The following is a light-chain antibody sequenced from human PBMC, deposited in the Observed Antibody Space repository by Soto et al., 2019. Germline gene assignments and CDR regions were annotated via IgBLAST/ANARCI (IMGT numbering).Light chain of an antibody. CDR1: QSVNSN. CDR3: QHYNSWPRT. Sequence: EVVMTQSPATLSVSPGERATLSCRASQSVNSNLAWYQQKPGQDLRLLIYEASPRASGDQARFRGSGSGTEFTLAISILQSEDFAVYYCQHYNSWPRTFGQGTKVEI. CDR2: EAS. V-gene: IGKV3-15*01. J-gene: IGKJ1*01.